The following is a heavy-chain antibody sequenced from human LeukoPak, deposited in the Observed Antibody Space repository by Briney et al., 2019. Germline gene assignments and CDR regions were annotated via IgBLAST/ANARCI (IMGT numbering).Heavy chain of an antibody. CDR1: GYTFTGYY. D-gene: IGHD1-26*01. CDR3: ARPFEVGATPYNWFVP. Sequence: ASVKVSCKASGYTFTGYYMHRVRQAPGQGLEWMGRINPNSGGTNYAQKFQGRVTMTRDTSISTAYMELSRLRSDDTAVYYCARPFEVGATPYNWFVPWGGGTLVTVSS. V-gene: IGHV1-2*02. CDR2: INPNSGGT. J-gene: IGHJ5*02.